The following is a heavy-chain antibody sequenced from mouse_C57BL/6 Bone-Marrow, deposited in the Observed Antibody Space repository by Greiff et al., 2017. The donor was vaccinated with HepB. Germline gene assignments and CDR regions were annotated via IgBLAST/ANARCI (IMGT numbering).Heavy chain of an antibody. V-gene: IGHV3-6*01. J-gene: IGHJ4*01. Sequence: EVQLQESGPGLVKPSQSLSLTCSVTGYSITSGYYWNWIRQFPGNKLEWMGYISYDGSNNYNPSLKNRISITRDTSKNQFFLKLNSVTTEDTATYYCARKSNYSYYAMDYWGQGPSVTVSS. D-gene: IGHD2-5*01. CDR1: GYSITSGYY. CDR2: ISYDGSN. CDR3: ARKSNYSYYAMDY.